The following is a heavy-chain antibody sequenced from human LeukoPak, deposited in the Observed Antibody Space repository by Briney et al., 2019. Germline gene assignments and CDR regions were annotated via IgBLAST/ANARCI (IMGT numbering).Heavy chain of an antibody. CDR2: IYTSGST. V-gene: IGHV4-61*02. J-gene: IGHJ3*02. CDR3: ARAQVVVVTGFDAFDN. Sequence: SQTLSLTCTVSGGSISSGSYYWSWIRQPAGKGLEWIGRIYTSGSTNYNPSLKSRVTIPVDTSKNQFSLKLSSVTAADTAVYYCARAQVVVVTGFDAFDNWGQGTMVTVSS. D-gene: IGHD2-21*02. CDR1: GGSISSGSYY.